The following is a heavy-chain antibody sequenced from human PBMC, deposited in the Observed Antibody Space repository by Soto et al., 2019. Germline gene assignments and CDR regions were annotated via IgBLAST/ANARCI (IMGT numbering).Heavy chain of an antibody. CDR2: IIPIFGTA. CDR3: ARDQFYYDSSGRDYYYYGMDV. Sequence: SVKVSCKASGGTFSSYAISWVRQAPGQGLEWMGGIIPIFGTANYAQKFQGRVTITADESTSTAYMELSSLRSEDTAVYYCARDQFYYDSSGRDYYYYGMDVWGQGTTVTVSS. V-gene: IGHV1-69*13. D-gene: IGHD3-22*01. CDR1: GGTFSSYA. J-gene: IGHJ6*02.